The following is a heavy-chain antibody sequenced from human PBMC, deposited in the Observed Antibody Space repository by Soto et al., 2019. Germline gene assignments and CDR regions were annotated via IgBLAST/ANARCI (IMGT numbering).Heavy chain of an antibody. J-gene: IGHJ4*02. CDR2: ISAYNGNT. D-gene: IGHD3-10*01. CDR1: GYTFTSYG. Sequence: ASVKVSCKASGYTFTSYGISWVRQAPGQGLEWMGWISAYNGNTNYAQKLQGRVTMTTDTSTSTAYMELRSLRSDDTAVYYCAREPYGSGSYYPDDYWGQGTLVTVSS. V-gene: IGHV1-18*04. CDR3: AREPYGSGSYYPDDY.